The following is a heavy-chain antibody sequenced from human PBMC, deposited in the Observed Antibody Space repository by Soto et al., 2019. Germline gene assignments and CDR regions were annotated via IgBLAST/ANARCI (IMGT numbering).Heavy chain of an antibody. Sequence: PSETLSLTCTVSGGSISSSSYYWGWIRQPPGKGLEWIGSIYYSGSTYYNPSLKSRVTISVDTSKNQFSLKLSSVTAADTAVYYCARISAAGIDYWGQGTLVTVSS. D-gene: IGHD6-13*01. CDR2: IYYSGST. V-gene: IGHV4-39*01. CDR1: GGSISSSSYY. CDR3: ARISAAGIDY. J-gene: IGHJ4*02.